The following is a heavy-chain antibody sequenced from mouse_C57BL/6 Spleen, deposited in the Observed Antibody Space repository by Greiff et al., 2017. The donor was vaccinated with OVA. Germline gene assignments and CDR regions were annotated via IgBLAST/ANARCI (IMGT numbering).Heavy chain of an antibody. D-gene: IGHD2-5*01. J-gene: IGHJ2*01. CDR2: IYPGDGDT. CDR1: GYAFSSYW. V-gene: IGHV1-80*01. CDR3: ARSAYYSNYVDY. Sequence: LVESGAELVKPGASVKISCKASGYAFSSYWMNWVKQRPGKGLEWIGQIYPGDGDTNYNGKFKGKATLTADKSSSTAYMQLSSLTSEDSAVYSCARSAYYSNYVDYWGQGTTLTVSS.